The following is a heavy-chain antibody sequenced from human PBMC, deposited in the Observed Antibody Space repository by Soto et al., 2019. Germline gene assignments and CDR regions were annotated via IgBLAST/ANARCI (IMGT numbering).Heavy chain of an antibody. J-gene: IGHJ6*02. Sequence: QVQLVQSGAEVKKPGASVKVSCTPSGNPFTGCYMHWVRQAPGQGLERMGRIDPNSGGTNYAQKFKGSVTMPRDTYISTGYMELSRLRSDDTAVYYLGIHGRDDSPLDVWGQGNTVSV. D-gene: IGHD1-1*01. CDR3: GIHGRDDSPLDV. CDR1: GNPFTGCY. CDR2: IDPNSGGT. V-gene: IGHV1-2*02.